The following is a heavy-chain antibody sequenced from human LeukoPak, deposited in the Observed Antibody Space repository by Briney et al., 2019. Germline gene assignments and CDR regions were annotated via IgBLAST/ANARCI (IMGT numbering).Heavy chain of an antibody. CDR2: INHSGST. Sequence: SDTLSLTCAVYGGSFSGYYWSWIRQPPGKGLEWIGEINHSGSTNYNPSLKSRVTISVDTSKNQFSLKLSSVTAADTAVYFCARGPPTDYYDSSGFYYVFDYWGQGTLVTVPS. D-gene: IGHD3-22*01. J-gene: IGHJ4*02. CDR1: GGSFSGYY. V-gene: IGHV4-34*01. CDR3: ARGPPTDYYDSSGFYYVFDY.